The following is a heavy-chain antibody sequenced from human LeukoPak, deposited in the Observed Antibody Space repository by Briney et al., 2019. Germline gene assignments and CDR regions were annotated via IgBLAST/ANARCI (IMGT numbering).Heavy chain of an antibody. CDR2: INSDASST. V-gene: IGHV3-74*01. J-gene: IGHJ4*02. CDR3: AREWILVGATATDYFDY. Sequence: GGSLRLSCEASGFTFNTYAIYWVRQAPGKGLEWVSRINSDASSTSYADSVKGRFTISRDNAENTLYLQMNSLRAEDTAVYYCAREWILVGATATDYFDYWGQGTLVTVSS. D-gene: IGHD1-26*01. CDR1: GFTFNTYA.